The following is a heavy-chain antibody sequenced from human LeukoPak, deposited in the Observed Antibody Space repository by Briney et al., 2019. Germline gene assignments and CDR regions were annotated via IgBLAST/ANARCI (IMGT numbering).Heavy chain of an antibody. D-gene: IGHD4-17*01. CDR1: GFTFSSYW. V-gene: IGHV3-7*01. J-gene: IGHJ4*02. Sequence: PGGSLRLSCAASGFTFSSYWMGWVRQAPGKGLEWVANIKQDGSEKYYVDSVKGRFTISRDNAKDSLYLQMNSLRAEDTAVYYCSSGNDYGDYLVDYWGQGTLVTVSS. CDR3: SSGNDYGDYLVDY. CDR2: IKQDGSEK.